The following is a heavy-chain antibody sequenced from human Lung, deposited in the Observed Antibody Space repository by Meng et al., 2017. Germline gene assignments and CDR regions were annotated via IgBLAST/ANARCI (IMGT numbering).Heavy chain of an antibody. CDR2: INHSGST. D-gene: IGHD4-11*01. V-gene: IGHV4-34*01. CDR3: ARGPTTMAHDFDY. CDR1: GGSFSDYY. J-gene: IGHJ4*02. Sequence: VPLQQWGAGLLKPSETLALTCVVSGGSFSDYYWSWIRQPSGKGLEWIGEINHSGSTNYNPSLESRATISVDTSQNNLSLKLSSVTAADSAVYYCARGPTTMAHDFDYWGQGTLVTVSS.